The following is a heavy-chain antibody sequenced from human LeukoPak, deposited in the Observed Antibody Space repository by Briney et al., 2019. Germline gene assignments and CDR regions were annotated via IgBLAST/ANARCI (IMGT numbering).Heavy chain of an antibody. CDR1: GYSFTNYW. CDR2: ISPGDSDT. D-gene: IGHD5-18*01. Sequence: GESLKISCKGSGYSFTNYWIGWVRQLPGKGLEWMGIISPGDSDTRYSPSFQGQVTISADKSISTAYLQWSSLKASDTAMYCCATGSYGYSTENWGQGTLVTVSS. J-gene: IGHJ4*02. CDR3: ATGSYGYSTEN. V-gene: IGHV5-51*01.